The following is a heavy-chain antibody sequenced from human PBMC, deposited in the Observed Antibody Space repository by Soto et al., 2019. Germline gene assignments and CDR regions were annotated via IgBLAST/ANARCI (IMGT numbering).Heavy chain of an antibody. CDR1: GAPISDYF. Sequence: QVQLQESGPGLVKPSETLSLTCTVSGAPISDYFWGWIRQPPGQGLEWIGYILDTGNTNYNPSLKSRVTMSLDTSEHQFSLTLTSVTAADTALYYCASDLHSGCDWGEAFDIWGQGTMVTVSS. J-gene: IGHJ3*02. CDR2: ILDTGNT. D-gene: IGHD2-21*02. CDR3: ASDLHSGCDWGEAFDI. V-gene: IGHV4-59*01.